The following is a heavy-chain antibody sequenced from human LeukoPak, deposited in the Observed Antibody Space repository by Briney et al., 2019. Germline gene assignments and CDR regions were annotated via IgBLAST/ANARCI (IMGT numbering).Heavy chain of an antibody. CDR2: IKSKTDGWTT. D-gene: IGHD6-19*01. V-gene: IGHV3-15*01. Sequence: PGGSLRLSCAASGFTFSTAWMSWVRQAPGKGLEWVGRIKSKTDGWTTDYAAPVKGRFTVSRDDSKNTLYLQMNSLKTEDTAVYYCTTGALYSSAHSGFDPWGQGTLVTVSS. CDR1: GFTFSTAW. J-gene: IGHJ5*02. CDR3: TTGALYSSAHSGFDP.